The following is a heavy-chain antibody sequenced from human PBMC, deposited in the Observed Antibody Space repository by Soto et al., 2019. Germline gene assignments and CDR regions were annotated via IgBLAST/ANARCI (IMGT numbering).Heavy chain of an antibody. Sequence: QVQLVQSGAEVKRPGSSVRVSCKASGGTYSSYTFSWVRQAPGQGLEWMGGITPIFGTANYAQKFQGRVTITADDSTRTVYMELSSLSSEDTAMFYCAREIRATRASDQWGQGTLVTVSS. J-gene: IGHJ4*02. CDR3: AREIRATRASDQ. V-gene: IGHV1-69*12. CDR2: ITPIFGTA. D-gene: IGHD1-1*01. CDR1: GGTYSSYT.